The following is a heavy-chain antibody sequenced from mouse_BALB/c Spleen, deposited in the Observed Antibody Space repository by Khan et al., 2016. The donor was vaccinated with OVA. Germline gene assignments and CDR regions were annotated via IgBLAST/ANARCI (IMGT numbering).Heavy chain of an antibody. CDR2: IWGDGNT. CDR3: AKGRGYYAVDY. J-gene: IGHJ4*01. CDR1: GFSLTSYG. Sequence: VKLMESGPGLVAPSQSLSITCTVSGFSLTSYGVSWVRQPPGKGLEWLGVIWGDGNTHFPSALRSRLSISKDNSKSQVFLKLSSVQTDVTATYYGAKGRGYYAVDYWGQGTSVTVSS. V-gene: IGHV2-3*01.